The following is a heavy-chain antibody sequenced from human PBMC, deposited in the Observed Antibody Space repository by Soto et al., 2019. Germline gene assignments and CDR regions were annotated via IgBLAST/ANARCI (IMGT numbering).Heavy chain of an antibody. CDR2: IYSGGYT. D-gene: IGHD3-10*01. CDR1: GFTVSNNY. Sequence: EVQLVESGGGLIQPGGSLRLSCAVSGFTVSNNYMSWVRQAPGKGLEGVSVIYSGGYTAYGDSVKGRFTISRDNSKNTINFQMKSRGAAAWGVFVWGSRAGGGGYWGQGTLVTVSS. CDR3: GSRAGGGGY. V-gene: IGHV3-53*01. J-gene: IGHJ4*02.